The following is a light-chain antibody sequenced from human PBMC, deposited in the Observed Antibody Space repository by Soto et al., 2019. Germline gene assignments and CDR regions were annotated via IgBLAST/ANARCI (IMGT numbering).Light chain of an antibody. V-gene: IGKV1-39*01. CDR3: QQSHSIPWT. J-gene: IGKJ1*01. Sequence: DIQMTQSPSSLSAFVGDRVTITFRASLTISSYLNWYQQKSGKAPKLLISAASSLESGVPPRFSGSGSGTDFTLTITSLQPEDFATYYCQQSHSIPWTFGQGTKVDIK. CDR1: LTISSY. CDR2: AAS.